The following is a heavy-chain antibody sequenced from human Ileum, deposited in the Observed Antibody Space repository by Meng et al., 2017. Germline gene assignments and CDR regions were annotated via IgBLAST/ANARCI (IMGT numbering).Heavy chain of an antibody. Sequence: QVQLFQFGAEVRKPGASVNVTCKASCYTFTTYGISWVRQAPGQGLEWMGWMNTDKGNTNYAQKFQGRVTMTRDTSTSTAYMELRSLRSDDTAVYYCAREGAYNGGDYWGQGTLVTVSS. CDR1: CYTFTTYG. D-gene: IGHD1-1*01. V-gene: IGHV1-18*01. CDR3: AREGAYNGGDY. J-gene: IGHJ4*02. CDR2: MNTDKGNT.